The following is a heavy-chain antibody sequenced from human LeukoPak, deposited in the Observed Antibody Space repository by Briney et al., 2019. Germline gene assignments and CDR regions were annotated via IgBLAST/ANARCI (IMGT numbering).Heavy chain of an antibody. J-gene: IGHJ6*03. D-gene: IGHD2-2*01. V-gene: IGHV4-59*01. Sequence: SETLSLTCTVSGGSISSYYWSWIRQPPGKGLEWIGYIYYSGSTNYNPSLKSRVTISVDTSKNQFSLKLSSVTAADTAVYYCARLYCSSTSCFHYYYYMDVWGKGTTVTVSS. CDR3: ARLYCSSTSCFHYYYYMDV. CDR1: GGSISSYY. CDR2: IYYSGST.